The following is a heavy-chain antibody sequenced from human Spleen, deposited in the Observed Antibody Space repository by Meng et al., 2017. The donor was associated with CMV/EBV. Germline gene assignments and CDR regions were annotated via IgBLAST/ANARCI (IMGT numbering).Heavy chain of an antibody. CDR3: ARDRERYCSGGSCYSLDY. CDR1: GGSISSGDYY. Sequence: QLQESGPGLGKPSQTLSLTCTVSGGSISSGDYYWSWIRQPPGKGLEWIGYIYYSGSTYYNPSLKSRVTISVDTSKNQFSLKLSSVTAADTAVYYCARDRERYCSGGSCYSLDYWGQGTLVTVSS. CDR2: IYYSGST. D-gene: IGHD2-15*01. V-gene: IGHV4-30-4*08. J-gene: IGHJ4*02.